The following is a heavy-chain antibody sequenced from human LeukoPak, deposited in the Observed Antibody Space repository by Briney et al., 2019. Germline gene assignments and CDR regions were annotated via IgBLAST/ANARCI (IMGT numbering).Heavy chain of an antibody. CDR1: GFTFSSYA. J-gene: IGHJ6*02. D-gene: IGHD3-22*01. V-gene: IGHV3-23*01. CDR3: AKGQSPASSGPYYYYGMDV. Sequence: PGGSLRLSCAASGFTFSSYAMSWVRQAPGKGLEWVSAVSGSGGSTYYADSVKGRFTISRDNSKNTLYLQMNSLRAEDTAVYYCAKGQSPASSGPYYYYGMDVWGQGTTVTVSS. CDR2: VSGSGGST.